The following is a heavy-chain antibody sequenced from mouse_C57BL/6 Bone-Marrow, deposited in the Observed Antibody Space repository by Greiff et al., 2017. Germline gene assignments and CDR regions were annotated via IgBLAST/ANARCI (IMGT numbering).Heavy chain of an antibody. D-gene: IGHD4-1*01. V-gene: IGHV1-50*01. CDR1: GYTFTSYW. Sequence: QVQLQQSGAELVKPGASVKLSCKASGYTFTSYWMQWVKQRPGQGLEWIGEIDPSDSYTNYNQKFKGKATLTVDTSSSTAYMQLSSLTSEDSAVFYWAREDWDWYFDVWGTGTTVTVSS. J-gene: IGHJ1*03. CDR2: IDPSDSYT. CDR3: AREDWDWYFDV.